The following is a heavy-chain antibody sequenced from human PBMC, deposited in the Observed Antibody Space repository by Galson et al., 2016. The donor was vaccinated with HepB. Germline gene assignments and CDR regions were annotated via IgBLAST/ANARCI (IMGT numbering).Heavy chain of an antibody. J-gene: IGHJ4*02. CDR2: SYHSWHL. CDR1: CVSVNNEAYY. Sequence: SETLSLTCSVSCVSVNNEAYYWSWIRQPPGKGLEWLGHSYHSWHLNDKLRGRVSMSIDTAKNQFSLSLTSLTAADTAVYYCATYLAGHGGTGYWGQGTLVTVAS. V-gene: IGHV4-61*08. D-gene: IGHD3-16*01. CDR3: ATYLAGHGGTGY.